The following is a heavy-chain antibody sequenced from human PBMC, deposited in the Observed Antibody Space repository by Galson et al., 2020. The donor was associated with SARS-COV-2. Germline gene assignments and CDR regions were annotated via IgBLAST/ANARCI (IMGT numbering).Heavy chain of an antibody. CDR2: INPKSGGT. D-gene: IGHD3-9*01. J-gene: IGHJ6*02. V-gene: IGHV1-2*02. CDR1: GYTFTAYY. Sequence: ASVKVSCKASGYTFTAYYIHWVRQAPGQGLEWMGWINPKSGGTNYAQKFEGRVTMTRDTSITTAYMELSRLRADDTAVYYCARLRYYDVLTGYIVDVWGQGTMVTGSS. CDR3: ARLRYYDVLTGYIVDV.